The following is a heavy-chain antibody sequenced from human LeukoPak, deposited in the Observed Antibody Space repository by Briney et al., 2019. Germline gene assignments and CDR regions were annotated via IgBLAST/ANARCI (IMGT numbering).Heavy chain of an antibody. V-gene: IGHV4-30-4*07. CDR2: IYSSGST. D-gene: IGHD6-19*01. Sequence: SQTLSLTCAVSGGSISSSGYSWSWIRQPPGKGLEWIGYIYSSGSTYYNPSLKSRVTISVDTSKNQFSLKLSSVTAADTAVYYCARTSSSGLVGGYYFDYWGQGTLVTVSS. J-gene: IGHJ4*02. CDR1: GGSISSSGYS. CDR3: ARTSSSGLVGGYYFDY.